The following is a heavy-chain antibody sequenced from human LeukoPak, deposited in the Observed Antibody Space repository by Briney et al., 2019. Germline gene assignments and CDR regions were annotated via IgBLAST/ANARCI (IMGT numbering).Heavy chain of an antibody. J-gene: IGHJ4*02. D-gene: IGHD6-13*01. CDR1: GXTFDDYA. CDR2: ISGDGGST. CDR3: ARARIAAPLLDY. Sequence: GGSLRLSCAASGXTFDDYAMHWVRQAPGKGLEWVSLISGDGGSTYYADSVKGRFTISRDNAKTSLFLQMSSLRVEDTAVYYCARARIAAPLLDYWGQGTLVTVSS. V-gene: IGHV3-43*02.